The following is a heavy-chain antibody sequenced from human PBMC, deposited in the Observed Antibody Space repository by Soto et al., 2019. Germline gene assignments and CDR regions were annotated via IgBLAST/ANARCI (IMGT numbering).Heavy chain of an antibody. CDR1: GGSISSYY. J-gene: IGHJ6*04. CDR3: ARAVKSYGHSGYYYYYYGMDV. Sequence: PSETLSLTCTVSGGSISSYYRSWIRQPPGKGLEWIGYIYYSGSTNYNPSLKSRVTISVDTSKNQFSLKLSSVTAADTAVYYCARAVKSYGHSGYYYYYYGMDVWGKGTTVTVSS. CDR2: IYYSGST. V-gene: IGHV4-59*01. D-gene: IGHD5-18*01.